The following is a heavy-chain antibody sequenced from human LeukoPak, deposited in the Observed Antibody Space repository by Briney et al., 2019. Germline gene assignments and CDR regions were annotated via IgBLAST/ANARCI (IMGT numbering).Heavy chain of an antibody. CDR2: ISYDGSNK. CDR3: ARDSPGIAVAGTRYYYYGMDV. Sequence: GGSLRLSCAASGFTFSSYAMHWVRQAPGKGLEWVAVISYDGSNKYYADSVKGRFTISRDNSKNTLYLQMNSLRAEDTAVYYCARDSPGIAVAGTRYYYYGMDVWGQGTTVTVSS. J-gene: IGHJ6*02. CDR1: GFTFSSYA. V-gene: IGHV3-30*04. D-gene: IGHD6-19*01.